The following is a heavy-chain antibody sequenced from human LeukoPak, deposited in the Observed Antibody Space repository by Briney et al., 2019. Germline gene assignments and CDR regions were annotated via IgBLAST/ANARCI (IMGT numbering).Heavy chain of an antibody. V-gene: IGHV4-34*01. CDR2: INHSGST. D-gene: IGHD3-22*01. CDR3: ASERVGYYFSGGHYFDY. J-gene: IGHJ4*02. Sequence: SETLSLTCAVYGGSFSGYYWSWIRQPPGKGLEWVGEINHSGSTNYNPSLKKRVTITVDTSKNQFSLKLSSVTAAATAVYYCASERVGYYFSGGHYFDYWGQGTLVTVSS. CDR1: GGSFSGYY.